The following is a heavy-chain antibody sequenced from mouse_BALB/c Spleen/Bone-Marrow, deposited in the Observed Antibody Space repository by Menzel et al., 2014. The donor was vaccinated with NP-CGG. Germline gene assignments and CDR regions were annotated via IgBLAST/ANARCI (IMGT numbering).Heavy chain of an antibody. V-gene: IGHV14-3*02. CDR3: ARWLPLAY. Sequence: EVQLQESGAELVKPGASVKLSCTASGFNIKDTYMHWVKQRPEQGLEWIGRIDPANGNTKYDPKFQGKATITADTSSNTAYLQLSSLTSEDTAVYYCARWLPLAYWGQGTLVTVSA. CDR1: GFNIKDTY. CDR2: IDPANGNT. D-gene: IGHD2-2*01. J-gene: IGHJ3*01.